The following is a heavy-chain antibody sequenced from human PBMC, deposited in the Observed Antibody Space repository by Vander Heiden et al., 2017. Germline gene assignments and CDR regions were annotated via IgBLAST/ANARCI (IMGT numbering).Heavy chain of an antibody. D-gene: IGHD3-10*01. CDR3: AKETFSIAGRGMDV. J-gene: IGHJ6*02. V-gene: IGHV3-23*01. CDR2: ISGSGGST. CDR1: GFTLSSHA. Sequence: EVQLLESGGGLVQPGGSLRLSCAASGFTLSSHAMTWVRQAPGEGLEWVSSISGSGGSTYYADSVKGRFTFSRDNSKRTLYLQMNSLRAEDTAIYYCAKETFSIAGRGMDVWGQGTTVTVSS.